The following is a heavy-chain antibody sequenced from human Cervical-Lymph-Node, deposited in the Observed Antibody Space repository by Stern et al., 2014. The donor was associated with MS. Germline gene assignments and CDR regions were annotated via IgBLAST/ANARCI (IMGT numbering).Heavy chain of an antibody. CDR1: GYTFTTHG. CDR2: INAGNGNT. Sequence: QVQLVQSGAEEKKPGASVKVSCKASGYTFTTHGIHWVRQAPGQRLEWMAWINAGNGNTKYSQNFQGRITITRDTSASTAYMELSSLSSEDTAVYFCARRDIMDVWGQGTTVTVSS. V-gene: IGHV1-3*05. J-gene: IGHJ6*02. CDR3: ARRDIMDV.